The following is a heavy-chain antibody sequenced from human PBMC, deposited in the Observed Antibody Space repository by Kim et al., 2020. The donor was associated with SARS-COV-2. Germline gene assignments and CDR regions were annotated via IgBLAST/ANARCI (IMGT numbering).Heavy chain of an antibody. J-gene: IGHJ6*02. CDR3: ARGQQLDYYYYGMDV. D-gene: IGHD6-13*01. V-gene: IGHV3-21*01. CDR2: ISSSSSYI. CDR1: GFTFSSYS. Sequence: GGSLRLSCAASGFTFSSYSMNWVRQAPGKGLEWVSSISSSSSYIYYADSVKGRFTISRDNAKNSLYLQMNSLRAEDMAVYYCARGQQLDYYYYGMDVWGQGTTVTVSS.